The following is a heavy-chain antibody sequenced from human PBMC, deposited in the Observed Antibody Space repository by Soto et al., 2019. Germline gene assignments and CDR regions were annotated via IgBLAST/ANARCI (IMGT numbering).Heavy chain of an antibody. V-gene: IGHV5-51*01. J-gene: IGHJ6*02. CDR1: GYTFTNYW. CDR3: AASIFYYGMDV. CDR2: IYPGDSDT. Sequence: GESLKISCKGSGYTFTNYWIGWVRQMPRKGPEWMGIIYPGDSDTKYNPSFQGQVTISADKSITTTYLQWSSLKASDTAIYYCAASIFYYGMDVWGQGTTVTVS.